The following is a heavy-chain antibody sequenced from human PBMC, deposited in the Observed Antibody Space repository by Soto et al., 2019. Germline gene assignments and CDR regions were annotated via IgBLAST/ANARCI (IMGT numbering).Heavy chain of an antibody. D-gene: IGHD6-13*01. CDR1: GFPFSSYS. CDR3: ASIAAADDAFDI. J-gene: IGHJ3*02. CDR2: ISSSSSYI. V-gene: IGHV3-21*01. Sequence: GGSLRLSSAASGFPFSSYSMNWVRQAPGKGLEWVSSISSSSSYIYYADSVKGRFTISRDNAKNSLYLQMNSLRAEDTAVYYCASIAAADDAFDIWGQGTMVTVS.